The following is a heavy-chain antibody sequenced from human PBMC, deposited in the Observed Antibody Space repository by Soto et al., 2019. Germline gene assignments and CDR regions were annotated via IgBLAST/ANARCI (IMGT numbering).Heavy chain of an antibody. J-gene: IGHJ4*02. V-gene: IGHV4-39*01. CDR3: ARQRTTVVTQAYFDH. D-gene: IGHD2-21*02. CDR1: GESISGSSYY. Sequence: SETLSLTCIVSGESISGSSYYWGWIRQPPGKGLEWIGSIYYSGRTYYNPSFKSRVTISIDTSKNQFSLKLSSVTATDTAVYYCARQRTTVVTQAYFDHWGQGALVTVSS. CDR2: IYYSGRT.